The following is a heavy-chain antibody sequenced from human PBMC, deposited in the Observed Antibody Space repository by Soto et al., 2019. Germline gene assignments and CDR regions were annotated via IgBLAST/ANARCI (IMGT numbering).Heavy chain of an antibody. CDR2: INHSGSA. CDR1: GGSFTGYS. Sequence: QVQLQQWGAGLLKPSETLSLTCGVYGGSFTGYSLTWIRHSPRNGLEWIGQINHSGSAIYNPSLKRRLTISLLTSNYQFSLDLSSVTVADTAVYYCASGLFSENFYSGGWYFFDSWGQGTMVTVSS. D-gene: IGHD1-26*01. CDR3: ASGLFSENFYSGGWYFFDS. V-gene: IGHV4-34*01. J-gene: IGHJ4*02.